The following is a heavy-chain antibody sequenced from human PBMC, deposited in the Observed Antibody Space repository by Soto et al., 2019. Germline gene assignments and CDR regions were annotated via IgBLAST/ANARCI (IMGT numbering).Heavy chain of an antibody. CDR2: IYYSGST. CDR1: GGSISSGGYY. J-gene: IGHJ5*02. D-gene: IGHD6-6*01. Sequence: SETLSLTCTVSGGSISSGGYYWSWIRQHPGKGLEWIGYIYYSGSTYYNPSLRSRVTISVDTSKNQFSLNLSSVTAADTAVYYCARAGHSSSSEGANWFDPWGQGTLVTVSS. V-gene: IGHV4-31*03. CDR3: ARAGHSSSSEGANWFDP.